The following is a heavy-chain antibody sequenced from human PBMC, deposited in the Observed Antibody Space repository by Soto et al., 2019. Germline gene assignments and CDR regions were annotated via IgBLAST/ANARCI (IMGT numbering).Heavy chain of an antibody. CDR2: IKRDGSEQ. CDR1: GFMFGSYW. V-gene: IGHV3-7*03. CDR3: ARVRATDYEIDY. Sequence: GGSLRLSCTASGFMFGSYWMTWVRHVPGKGLQWVANIKRDGSEQYYVDFVKGRFTISRDNADNSVFLDMNNLRVDDTATYYCARVRATDYEIDYWGQGALVTVSS. J-gene: IGHJ4*02. D-gene: IGHD4-17*01.